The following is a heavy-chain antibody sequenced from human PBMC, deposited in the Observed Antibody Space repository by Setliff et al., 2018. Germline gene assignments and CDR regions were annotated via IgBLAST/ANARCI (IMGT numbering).Heavy chain of an antibody. D-gene: IGHD2-15*01. CDR3: ARGCSSGSCYPHDVFAI. V-gene: IGHV4-59*01. CDR2: IYTSGTT. CDR1: GGSISSYY. Sequence: NPSETLSLTCTVSGGSISSYYWSWIRQPPGKGLEWIGYIYTSGTTNYNPSLKSRVIISVDTSKTQFSLRLSSVTAADTAVYFCARGCSSGSCYPHDVFAIWGQGTMVTVSS. J-gene: IGHJ3*02.